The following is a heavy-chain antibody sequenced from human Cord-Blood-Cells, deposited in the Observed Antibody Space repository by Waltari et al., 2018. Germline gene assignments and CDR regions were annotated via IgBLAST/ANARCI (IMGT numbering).Heavy chain of an antibody. D-gene: IGHD1-20*01. Sequence: GAGGEEPGGPREVSFQATGNPFPRHYLHWGRQAPGQGLEWMGIIKPSGGSTRNAQKFQGRVTMTRDTSTSTVYMELSSLRSEDTAVYYCARDLYTFDYWGQGTLVTVSS. J-gene: IGHJ4*02. V-gene: IGHV1-46*01. CDR2: IKPSGGST. CDR3: ARDLYTFDY. CDR1: GNPFPRHY.